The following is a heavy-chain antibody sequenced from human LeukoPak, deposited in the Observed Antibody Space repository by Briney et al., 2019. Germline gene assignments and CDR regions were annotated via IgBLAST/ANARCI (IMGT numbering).Heavy chain of an antibody. Sequence: SETLSLTCTVSGGSISSGSYYWSWIRQPAGKGLEWIGRIYTSGSTNYNPSLKTRVTISVDKSKNQFSLKLSSVTAADTAVYYCARAEPPGFDYWGQGTLVTVSS. CDR3: ARAEPPGFDY. D-gene: IGHD1-14*01. V-gene: IGHV4-61*02. CDR2: IYTSGST. CDR1: GGSISSGSYY. J-gene: IGHJ4*02.